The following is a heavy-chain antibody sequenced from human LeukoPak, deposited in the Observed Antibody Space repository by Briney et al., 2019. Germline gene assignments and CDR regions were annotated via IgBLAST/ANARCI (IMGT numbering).Heavy chain of an antibody. J-gene: IGHJ4*02. CDR2: MNPNSGNT. CDR1: GYTFTSYD. CDR3: ARVTAYCGGDCYSDY. D-gene: IGHD2-21*02. V-gene: IGHV1-8*01. Sequence: APVKVSCKASGYTFTSYDINWVRQATGRGLEWMGWMNPNSGNTGYAQKFQGRVTMTRNTSISTAYMELSSLRSEDTAVYYCARVTAYCGGDCYSDYWGQGTLVTVSS.